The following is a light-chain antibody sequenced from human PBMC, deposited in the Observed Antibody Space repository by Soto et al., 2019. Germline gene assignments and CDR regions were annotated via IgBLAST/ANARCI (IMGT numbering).Light chain of an antibody. CDR2: DAS. V-gene: IGKV3-11*01. Sequence: EIVLTQSPATLSLSPGERATLSCRASQSVSSYLAWSQQKPGHAPRLLIYDASNRATAVPAMFSGSGSGTEFTLTICSLEPDDFPVYYCHQRSNWPFTFDPGTKVDVK. CDR3: HQRSNWPFT. CDR1: QSVSSY. J-gene: IGKJ3*01.